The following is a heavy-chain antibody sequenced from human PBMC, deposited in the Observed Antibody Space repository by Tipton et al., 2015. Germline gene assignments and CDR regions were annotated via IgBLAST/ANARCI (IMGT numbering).Heavy chain of an antibody. D-gene: IGHD5-12*01. Sequence: SLRLSCAASGFTFSNYWMTWVRQAPGKGLEWVANIKPDGSESYYVDSVKGRFTFSRDNAKNSLHLQMNSLRAEDTAVYYCARSGGYGWDYWGQGTLVTVSS. J-gene: IGHJ4*02. V-gene: IGHV3-7*01. CDR3: ARSGGYGWDY. CDR1: GFTFSNYW. CDR2: IKPDGSES.